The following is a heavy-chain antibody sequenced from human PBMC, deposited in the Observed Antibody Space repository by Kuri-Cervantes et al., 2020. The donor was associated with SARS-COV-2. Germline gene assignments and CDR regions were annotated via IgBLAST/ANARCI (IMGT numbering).Heavy chain of an antibody. CDR2: ISGSGGST. CDR1: GFTFSSYA. Sequence: GESLKISCAASGFTFSSYAMSWVRQAPGKGLEWVSAISGSGGSTYYADSVKGRFTISRDNSKNTLYLQMNSLRAEDTAIYYCAKDIGRRGSWTNFDDWGQGTLVTVSS. J-gene: IGHJ4*02. V-gene: IGHV3-23*01. CDR3: AKDIGRRGSWTNFDD. D-gene: IGHD6-13*01.